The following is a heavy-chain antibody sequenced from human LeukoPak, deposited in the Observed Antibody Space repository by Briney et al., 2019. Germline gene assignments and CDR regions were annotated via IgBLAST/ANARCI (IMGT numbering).Heavy chain of an antibody. Sequence: SETLSLTCTVSGGSISSSSYYWSWIRQPAGKGLEWIGRFYTSGSTNYNPSLKSRVTISVDRSKNQFSLKLSSVTAADTAVYYCARGFSPYQLLSWFDPWGQGTLVTVSS. D-gene: IGHD2-2*01. CDR1: GGSISSSSYY. V-gene: IGHV4-61*02. J-gene: IGHJ5*02. CDR2: FYTSGST. CDR3: ARGFSPYQLLSWFDP.